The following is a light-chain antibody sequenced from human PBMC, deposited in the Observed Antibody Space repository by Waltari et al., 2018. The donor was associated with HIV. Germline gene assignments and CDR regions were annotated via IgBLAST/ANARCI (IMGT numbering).Light chain of an antibody. CDR3: SSYTSNNTWV. CDR1: RRDIGDYNY. Sequence: QSALTQPASVSGPLGQSITIPCTGTRRDIGDYNYVSWYQQHPGEVPKVLIFSVSNRPSGVSSRFSGSKAGNTTSLTLSGLQAEDEADYYCSSYTSNNTWVFGGGTKLTVL. V-gene: IGLV2-14*03. J-gene: IGLJ3*02. CDR2: SVS.